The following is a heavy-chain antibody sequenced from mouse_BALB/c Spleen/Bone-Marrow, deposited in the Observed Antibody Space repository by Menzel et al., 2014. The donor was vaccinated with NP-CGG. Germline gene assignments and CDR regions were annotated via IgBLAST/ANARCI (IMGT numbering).Heavy chain of an antibody. CDR3: TREYGNYPFDY. D-gene: IGHD2-10*02. Sequence: QVQLQQSGAELVRPGASVKLSCKASGYTFTSYWINWVKQRPGQGLEWIGNIYPSDSYTNYNQKFKDKATLTVDKSSSTACMQLSSPTSEDSAVYYCTREYGNYPFDYWGQGTTLTVSS. J-gene: IGHJ2*01. CDR2: IYPSDSYT. CDR1: GYTFTSYW. V-gene: IGHV1-69*02.